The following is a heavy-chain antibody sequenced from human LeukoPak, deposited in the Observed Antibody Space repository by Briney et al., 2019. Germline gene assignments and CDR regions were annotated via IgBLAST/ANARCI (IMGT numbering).Heavy chain of an antibody. D-gene: IGHD1-26*01. J-gene: IGHJ4*02. V-gene: IGHV4-38-2*01. CDR3: ARAVGAARKYYFDY. CDR1: GYSISSGYY. CDR2: IYHSGST. Sequence: PSETLSLTCAVSGYSISSGYYWGWIRQPPGKGLEWIGSIYHSGSTYYNPSLKSRVTISVDTSKNQFSLKLSSVTAADTAVYYCARAVGAARKYYFDYWGQGTLVTVSS.